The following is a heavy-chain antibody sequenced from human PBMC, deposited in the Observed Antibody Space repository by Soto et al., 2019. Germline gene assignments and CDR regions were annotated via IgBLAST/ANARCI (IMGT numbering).Heavy chain of an antibody. CDR3: ARDRCSGGSCYSSYYYGMDV. Sequence: PSETLSLTCTVSGGSIRSGGYYWSWIRQHPGKGLEWIGYIYYSGSTYYNPSLKSRVTISVDTSKNQFSLKLSSVTAADTAVYYCARDRCSGGSCYSSYYYGMDVWGQGTTVTVSS. CDR2: IYYSGST. V-gene: IGHV4-31*03. J-gene: IGHJ6*02. D-gene: IGHD2-15*01. CDR1: GGSIRSGGYY.